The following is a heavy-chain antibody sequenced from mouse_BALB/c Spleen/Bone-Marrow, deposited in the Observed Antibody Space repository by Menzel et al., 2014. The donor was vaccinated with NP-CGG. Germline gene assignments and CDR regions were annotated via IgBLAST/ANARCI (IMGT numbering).Heavy chain of an antibody. CDR1: GFTFSSFG. CDR3: ARSRLREYYFDY. J-gene: IGHJ2*01. V-gene: IGHV5-17*02. CDR2: ISSGSSTI. D-gene: IGHD3-2*02. Sequence: EVKLQESGGGLVQPGGSRKLSCAASGFTFSSFGMHWVRQAPEKGLEWVAYISSGSSTIYYADTLKGRFTISRDNPKNTLFLQMTSLRSEDTAMYYCARSRLREYYFDYWGQATTLTVSS.